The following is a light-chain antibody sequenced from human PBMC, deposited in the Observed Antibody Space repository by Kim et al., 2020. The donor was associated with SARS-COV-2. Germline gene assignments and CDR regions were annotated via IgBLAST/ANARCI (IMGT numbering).Light chain of an antibody. CDR2: QDS. V-gene: IGLV3-1*01. Sequence: SVAPGQTASISCSGDKLGDKYACWYQQKPGQSPVLVIYQDSKRPSGIPERFSGSNSGNTATLTISGTQAMDEADYYCQAWDSSSVVFGGGTKLTVL. CDR1: KLGDKY. J-gene: IGLJ2*01. CDR3: QAWDSSSVV.